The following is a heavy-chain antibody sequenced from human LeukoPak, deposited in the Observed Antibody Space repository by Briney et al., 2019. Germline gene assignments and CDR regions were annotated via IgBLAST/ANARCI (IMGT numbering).Heavy chain of an antibody. CDR2: TYQRSKWYN. J-gene: IGHJ4*02. CDR1: GDSVSINSAA. Sequence: SQTLSLTCAISGDSVSINSAARNWIRQSPSRGLEWLGRTYQRSKWYNDYAVSVKSRITINPDISKNQFSLQLNSVTPEDTAVYYCARSPSPYSSGWYFDYWGQGTLVTVSS. D-gene: IGHD6-19*01. V-gene: IGHV6-1*01. CDR3: ARSPSPYSSGWYFDY.